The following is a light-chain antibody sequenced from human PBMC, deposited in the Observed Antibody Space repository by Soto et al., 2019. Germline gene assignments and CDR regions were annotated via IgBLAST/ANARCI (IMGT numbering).Light chain of an antibody. CDR2: QVT. Sequence: QSALTQPPSASGSPGQSVTISCTGTSSDVGGYNYVSWYQQHPGKAPKLMIYQVTNRPSGVSNRFSGSRSGNTASLTISGLQAEDEADYYCSSYTDSSNYVFGTGTKVTVL. CDR1: SSDVGGYNY. J-gene: IGLJ1*01. V-gene: IGLV2-14*01. CDR3: SSYTDSSNYV.